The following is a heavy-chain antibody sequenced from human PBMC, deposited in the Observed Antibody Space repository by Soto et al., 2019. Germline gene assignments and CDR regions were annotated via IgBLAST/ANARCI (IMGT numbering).Heavy chain of an antibody. CDR1: SGPDRSHN. D-gene: IGHD4-17*01. Sequence: QVQLQQSGPRLVKPSGTLSLTCTVSSGPDRSHNWGWIRQPPGRGLEWIGYVYYTGDTAYNPSLRGRVTISADTSTNDISLTLNSVTAADTAVYYCVRQGIDYLHGLVDVWGQGTTVSVSS. V-gene: IGHV4-59*08. CDR2: VYYTGDT. CDR3: VRQGIDYLHGLVDV. J-gene: IGHJ6*02.